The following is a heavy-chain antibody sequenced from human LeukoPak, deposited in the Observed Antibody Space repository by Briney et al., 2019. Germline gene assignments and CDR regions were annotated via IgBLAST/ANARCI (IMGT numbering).Heavy chain of an antibody. Sequence: PSETLSLTCTVSGGSISSYYWSWIRQPAGKGLEWIGRIYTSGSTNYNPSLKSRVTMSVDTSKNQFSLKLSSVTAADTAVYYCARGREERYFDWLAATPGNWFDPWGQGTLVTVSS. V-gene: IGHV4-4*07. CDR1: GGSISSYY. D-gene: IGHD3-9*01. CDR2: IYTSGST. J-gene: IGHJ5*02. CDR3: ARGREERYFDWLAATPGNWFDP.